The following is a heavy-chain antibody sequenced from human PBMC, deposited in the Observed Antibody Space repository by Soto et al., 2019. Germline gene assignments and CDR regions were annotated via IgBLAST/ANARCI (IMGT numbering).Heavy chain of an antibody. D-gene: IGHD6-13*01. V-gene: IGHV1-3*01. CDR1: GYTFTSYA. CDR3: ARDVSIAAALYDY. Sequence: GASVKVSCKASGYTFTSYARHWVRQAPGQRLEWMGWINAGNGNTKYSQKFQGRVTITRDTSASTAYMELSSLRSEDTAVYYCARDVSIAAALYDYWGQGTLVTVSS. J-gene: IGHJ4*02. CDR2: INAGNGNT.